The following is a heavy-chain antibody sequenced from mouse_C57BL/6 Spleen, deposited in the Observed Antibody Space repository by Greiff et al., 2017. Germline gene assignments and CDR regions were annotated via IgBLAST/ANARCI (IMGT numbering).Heavy chain of an antibody. CDR2: IYPSDSYT. CDR1: GYTFTSYW. V-gene: IGHV1-69*01. Sequence: QVQLQQPGAELVMPGASVKLSCKASGYTFTSYWMHWVKQRPGQGLEWIGEIYPSDSYTNYNQKFKGKYTLTVAKSSSTAYMQLSSLTSEGSAVYCCARGGAWRGFDYWGQGTTLTVSS. CDR3: ARGGAWRGFDY. J-gene: IGHJ2*01.